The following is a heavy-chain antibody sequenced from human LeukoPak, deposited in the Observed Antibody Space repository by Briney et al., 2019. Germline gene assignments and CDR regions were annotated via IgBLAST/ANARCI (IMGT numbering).Heavy chain of an antibody. CDR1: GFTFSSYS. D-gene: IGHD3-9*01. CDR2: ISSSSSYV. V-gene: IGHV3-21*06. CDR3: ARRPDMAYDFGY. Sequence: PGGSLRLSCAASGFTFSSYSMNWVRQAPGRGLEWVSSISSSSSYVYYGDSVQGRFTISRDNAKNSLYLQMNSLRAEDTAVYYCARRPDMAYDFGYWGQGTLVTVSS. J-gene: IGHJ4*02.